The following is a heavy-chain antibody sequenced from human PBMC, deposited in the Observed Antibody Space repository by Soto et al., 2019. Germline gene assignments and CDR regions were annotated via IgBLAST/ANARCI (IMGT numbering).Heavy chain of an antibody. CDR2: VSKDGTNT. D-gene: IGHD2-15*01. CDR3: ARDMWWEPGLDAFHI. Sequence: QVQLVESGGGVVQPGRSLRLSCAASGFTFTLFAMHWVRQSPGKGLEWVAAVSKDGTNTYYADSVKGRFTISRDNSQNTLFLQMNSLRVEDAAIYYCARDMWWEPGLDAFHIWGQGTMVTVSP. J-gene: IGHJ3*02. CDR1: GFTFTLFA. V-gene: IGHV3-30-3*01.